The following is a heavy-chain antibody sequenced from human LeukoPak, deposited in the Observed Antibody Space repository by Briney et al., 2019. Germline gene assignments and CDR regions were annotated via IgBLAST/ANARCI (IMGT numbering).Heavy chain of an antibody. CDR3: ARVSSSWYYY. D-gene: IGHD6-13*01. V-gene: IGHV1-2*02. CDR2: INPNSGGT. J-gene: IGHJ4*02. Sequence: GASVKVSCKASGYTFTGYYMHWVRQAPGQGLEWMGWINPNSGGTNYAQKFQGRVTMTRDTSISTAYMELSRLRFDDTAVYYCARVSSSWYYYWGQGTLVTVSS. CDR1: GYTFTGYY.